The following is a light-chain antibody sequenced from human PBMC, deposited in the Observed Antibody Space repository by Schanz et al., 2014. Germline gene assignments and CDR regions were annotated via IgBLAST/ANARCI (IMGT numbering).Light chain of an antibody. J-gene: IGLJ3*02. CDR3: SSYTSSSTLWV. V-gene: IGLV2-14*01. CDR1: SSDVGGYNY. CDR2: EVS. Sequence: QSALTQPASVSGSPGQSITISCTGTSSDVGGYNYVSWYQQHPGKAPKLMIYEVSKRPSGVPDRFSGSKSGNTASLTISGLQAEDEADYYCSSYTSSSTLWVFGGGTQLTVL.